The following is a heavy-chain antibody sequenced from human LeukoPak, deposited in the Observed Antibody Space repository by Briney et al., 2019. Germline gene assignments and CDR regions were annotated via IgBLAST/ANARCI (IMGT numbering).Heavy chain of an antibody. CDR3: AKSLAAAGNY. J-gene: IGHJ4*02. CDR1: GFSFSSYA. Sequence: GGSLRLSCAASGFSFSSYAMHWFRQAPGKGLEWMALISYDASIIYYADSVRGRFTISRENSKNTLYLQMNSLRAEDTAVYYCAKSLAAAGNYWGQGTLVTVSS. V-gene: IGHV3-30*04. CDR2: ISYDASII. D-gene: IGHD6-13*01.